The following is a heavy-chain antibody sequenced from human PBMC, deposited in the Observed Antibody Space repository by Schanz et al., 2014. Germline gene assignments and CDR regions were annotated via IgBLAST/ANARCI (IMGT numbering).Heavy chain of an antibody. V-gene: IGHV3-30*04. CDR3: AKEDRNHNSDYVY. J-gene: IGHJ4*02. CDR2: VSHDGFTK. Sequence: QVQLEESGGGVVQPGGSLRLSCVASGFSFSGFAVHWVHQAPGKGLEWVSIVSHDGFTKHYADSVRGRFTLSRDDSKNTLYLQMNSLRPEDTAVYYCAKEDRNHNSDYVYWGQGTLVTVSS. CDR1: GFSFSGFA. D-gene: IGHD3-22*01.